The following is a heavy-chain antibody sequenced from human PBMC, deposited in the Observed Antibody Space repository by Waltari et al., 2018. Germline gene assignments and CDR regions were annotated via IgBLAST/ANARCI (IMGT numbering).Heavy chain of an antibody. Sequence: EVQLVESGGGLVKPGGSLRLSCAASGFTFSSYSMNWVRQAPGKGLEWVSSISSSSSYIYYADSVKGRFTISRDNAKNSLYLQMNSLRAEDTAVYYCARVVVGHDIVVVPAASDYWGQGTLVTVSS. CDR3: ARVVVGHDIVVVPAASDY. J-gene: IGHJ4*02. CDR2: ISSSSSYI. D-gene: IGHD2-2*01. CDR1: GFTFSSYS. V-gene: IGHV3-21*01.